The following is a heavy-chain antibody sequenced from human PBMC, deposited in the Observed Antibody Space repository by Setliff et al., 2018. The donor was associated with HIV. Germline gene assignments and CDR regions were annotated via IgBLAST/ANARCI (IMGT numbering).Heavy chain of an antibody. Sequence: SETLSLTCTVSGGSIYSGAYYWAWIRQHPGKGLEWIGHIYYSGDTHYNPSLKSRLTISIDTSVNQFSLKLSSVTAADTAVYFCARIAWYSESTYGHDLYYVDFWGQGSLVTV. V-gene: IGHV4-31*03. CDR1: GGSIYSGAYY. CDR2: IYYSGDT. CDR3: ARIAWYSESTYGHDLYYVDF. J-gene: IGHJ4*02. D-gene: IGHD5-18*01.